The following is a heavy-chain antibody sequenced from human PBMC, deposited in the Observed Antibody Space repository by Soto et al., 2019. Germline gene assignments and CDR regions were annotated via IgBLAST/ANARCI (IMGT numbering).Heavy chain of an antibody. D-gene: IGHD6-19*01. V-gene: IGHV4-59*01. Sequence: SETLSLTCSVSGGAISSYYWSWIRQPPGKRLEWIGYIYYTGSTNYNPSLKSRVSISVDTPKNQFSLKLNSVTAADTAVYYCARAMAVAGPSDYWGQGTLVTVSS. CDR2: IYYTGST. J-gene: IGHJ4*02. CDR3: ARAMAVAGPSDY. CDR1: GGAISSYY.